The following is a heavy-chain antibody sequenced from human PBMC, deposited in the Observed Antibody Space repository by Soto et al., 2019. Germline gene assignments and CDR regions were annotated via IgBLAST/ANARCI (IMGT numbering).Heavy chain of an antibody. Sequence: QVQLVESGGGVVQPGRSLRLSCAASGFTFTSYGMHWVRQAPGKGLEWVAVIWSDGSNKYYADSVKGRFTISRDNSKNTLYLQMSSLRVEDTAVYYCARGDRGVDIVSRGLDYWGQGTLVTVSS. V-gene: IGHV3-33*01. J-gene: IGHJ4*02. D-gene: IGHD5-12*01. CDR1: GFTFTSYG. CDR2: IWSDGSNK. CDR3: ARGDRGVDIVSRGLDY.